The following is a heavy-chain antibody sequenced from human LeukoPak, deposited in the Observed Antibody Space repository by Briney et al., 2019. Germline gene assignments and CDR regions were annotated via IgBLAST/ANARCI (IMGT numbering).Heavy chain of an antibody. CDR2: IYYSGST. Sequence: SETLSLTCTVSGGSISSYYWSWIRQPPGKGLEWIGYIYYSGSTNYNPSLKSRVTISVDTSKNQFSLKLSSVTAADTAVYYCARSGYSYGLIWYFDLWGRGTLVTVSS. J-gene: IGHJ2*01. D-gene: IGHD5-18*01. CDR1: GGSISSYY. V-gene: IGHV4-59*01. CDR3: ARSGYSYGLIWYFDL.